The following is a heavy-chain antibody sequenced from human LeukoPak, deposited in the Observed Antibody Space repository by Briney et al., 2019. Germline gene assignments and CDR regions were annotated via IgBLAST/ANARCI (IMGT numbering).Heavy chain of an antibody. CDR1: GGSISSYY. D-gene: IGHD3-10*01. J-gene: IGHJ4*02. V-gene: IGHV4-4*07. Sequence: SETLSLTCTVFGGSISSYYWSWIRQPAGKGLEWIGRIYTSGSTNYNPSLKSRVTMSVDTSKNQFSLKLSSVTAADTAVYYCARAQITMVRGAPPYFDYWGQGTLVTVSS. CDR3: ARAQITMVRGAPPYFDY. CDR2: IYTSGST.